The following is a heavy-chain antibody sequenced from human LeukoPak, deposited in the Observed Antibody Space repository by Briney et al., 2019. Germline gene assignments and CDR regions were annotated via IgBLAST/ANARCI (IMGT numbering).Heavy chain of an antibody. V-gene: IGHV3-48*02. Sequence: GGSLRLSCAASGFTFSPYSMNWVRQAPGKGLEWVSYISSSSSTIYCADSVKGRFTISRDNAKNSLYLQMNSLRDEDTAVYFCVRDQSSDWNVFDYWGQGTLVTVSS. J-gene: IGHJ4*02. CDR2: ISSSSSTI. CDR3: VRDQSSDWNVFDY. CDR1: GFTFSPYS. D-gene: IGHD6-19*01.